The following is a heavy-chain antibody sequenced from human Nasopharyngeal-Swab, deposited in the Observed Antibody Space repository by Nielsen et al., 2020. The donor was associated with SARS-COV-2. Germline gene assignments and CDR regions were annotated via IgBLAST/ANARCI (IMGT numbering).Heavy chain of an antibody. V-gene: IGHV3-48*03. Sequence: GGSLRLSCAASGFTFDNYAMNWVRQAPGKGLEWVSFLSTSGATIHYADSVRGRFTISRDNAKKSLHLQMNSLRAEDTAVYYCARASRGWSWGQGTPVTVSS. CDR2: LSTSGATI. D-gene: IGHD6-19*01. CDR3: ARASRGWS. CDR1: GFTFDNYA. J-gene: IGHJ5*02.